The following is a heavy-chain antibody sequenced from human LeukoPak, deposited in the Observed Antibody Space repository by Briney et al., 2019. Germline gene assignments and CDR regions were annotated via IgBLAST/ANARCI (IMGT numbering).Heavy chain of an antibody. CDR1: GFTFSSYG. D-gene: IGHD1-1*01. V-gene: IGHV3-30*18. J-gene: IGHJ4*02. CDR2: ISYDGSNK. Sequence: QPGRSLRLSCAASGFTFSSYGMDWVRQAPGKGLEWVAVISYDGSNKYYADSVKGRFTISRDNSKNTLYLQMNSLRAEDTAVYYCAKPRTLGTGYRGYFDYWGQGTLVTVSS. CDR3: AKPRTLGTGYRGYFDY.